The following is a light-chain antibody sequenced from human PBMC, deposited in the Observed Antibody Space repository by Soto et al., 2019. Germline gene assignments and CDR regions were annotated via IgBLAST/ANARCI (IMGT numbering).Light chain of an antibody. CDR3: GTWDSSLSAVV. V-gene: IGLV1-51*02. Sequence: HSVLTQPPSVSAAPGQKVTISCSGSSSNIGNNYVSWYQQLPGTAPKLLIYENNKRPSGIPDRFSGSKSGTSATLGITGRQTGDEADYYCGTWDSSLSAVVFGGGTKLTVL. J-gene: IGLJ2*01. CDR2: ENN. CDR1: SSNIGNNY.